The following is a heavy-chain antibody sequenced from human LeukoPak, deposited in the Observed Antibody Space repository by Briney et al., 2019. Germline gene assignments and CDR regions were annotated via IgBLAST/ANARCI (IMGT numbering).Heavy chain of an antibody. D-gene: IGHD2-21*01. CDR2: ISSSGTPI. J-gene: IGHJ4*02. CDR1: GFTFDDYG. CDR3: AREKTACGGDCYDS. V-gene: IGHV3-48*03. Sequence: GGSLRLSCAASGFTFDDYGMSWVRQAPGKGLEWVSYISSSGTPIHYADSVKGRFTISRDNAKNSLFLQMNSLRAEDTAVYYCAREKTACGGDCYDSWGQGTLVTVSS.